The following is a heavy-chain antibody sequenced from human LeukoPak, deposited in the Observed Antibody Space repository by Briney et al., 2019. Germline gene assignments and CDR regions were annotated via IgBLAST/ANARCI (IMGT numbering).Heavy chain of an antibody. CDR1: GGSFSGYY. CDR3: AGVPSHVTRTTRYSSGWFDY. D-gene: IGHD6-19*01. V-gene: IGHV4-34*01. CDR2: INHSGST. Sequence: SETLSLTCAVYGGSFSGYYWSWIRQPPGKGLEWIGEINHSGSTNYNPSLKSRVTISVDTSKNQFSLKLSSVTAADTAVYYCAGVPSHVTRTTRYSSGWFDYWGQGTLVTVSS. J-gene: IGHJ5*01.